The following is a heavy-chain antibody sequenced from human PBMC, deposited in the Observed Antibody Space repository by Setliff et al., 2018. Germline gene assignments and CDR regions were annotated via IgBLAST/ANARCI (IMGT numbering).Heavy chain of an antibody. J-gene: IGHJ4*02. Sequence: GSLRLSCAASGFTFSGYYMQWVRQAPGKGLEWIGEINHSGSTNYNPSLKSRVTISVDTSKNQFSLKLSSVTAADTAVYYCARGRYDFDYWGQGTLVTVSS. CDR2: INHSGST. D-gene: IGHD1-1*01. CDR3: ARGRYDFDY. CDR1: GFTFSGYY. V-gene: IGHV4-34*01.